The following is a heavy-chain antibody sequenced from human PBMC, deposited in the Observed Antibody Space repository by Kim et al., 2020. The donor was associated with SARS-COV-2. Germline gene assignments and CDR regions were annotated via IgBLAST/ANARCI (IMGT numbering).Heavy chain of an antibody. CDR1: GGTFSSYA. CDR3: ARGINVDTAMVTGYYYGLDV. D-gene: IGHD5-18*01. Sequence: SVKVSCKASGGTFSSYAISWVRQAPGQGLEWMGGIIPIFGTANYARKFQGRVTITADESTSTAYMELSSLRSEDTAVYYCARGINVDTAMVTGYYYGLDVWGQGTTVTVSS. J-gene: IGHJ6*02. V-gene: IGHV1-69*13. CDR2: IIPIFGTA.